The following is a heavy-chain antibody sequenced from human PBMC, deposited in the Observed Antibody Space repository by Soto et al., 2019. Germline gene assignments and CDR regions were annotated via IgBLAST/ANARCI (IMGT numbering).Heavy chain of an antibody. J-gene: IGHJ3*01. D-gene: IGHD1-26*01. CDR1: GLTFSDYP. CDR3: AKPQSGSYDAAFDV. V-gene: IGHV3-23*01. Sequence: EVHLLESGGGLVQPGGSLRLSCTVSGLTFSDYPMDWVRQAPGKGLEWISRISGSAVSTYYADSVKGRFTISRDNSNNTLYLEMSSLRGEDTAVYYCAKPQSGSYDAAFDVWGQGAMVTVSS. CDR2: ISGSAVST.